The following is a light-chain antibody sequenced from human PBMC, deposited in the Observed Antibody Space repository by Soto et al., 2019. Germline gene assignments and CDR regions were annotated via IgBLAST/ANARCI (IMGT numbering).Light chain of an antibody. Sequence: EIVLTQSPATLSLSPGERATLSCRTSQSVGTYLAWYQHNPGQAPRLLIYDASNRATGIPARFSGSGSGTDFTLTISSPEPADFAVYYCQQRYNGPNTFGQGTKLEIK. J-gene: IGKJ2*01. V-gene: IGKV3-11*01. CDR2: DAS. CDR1: QSVGTY. CDR3: QQRYNGPNT.